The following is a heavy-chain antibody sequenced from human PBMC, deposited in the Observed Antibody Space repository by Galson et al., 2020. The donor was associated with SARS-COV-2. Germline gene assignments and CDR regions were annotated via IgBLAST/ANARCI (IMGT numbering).Heavy chain of an antibody. CDR3: ARRGGTVTTQHFDL. CDR1: GYTFTTYA. V-gene: IGHV1-3*01. CDR2: INAGNGNT. J-gene: IGHJ2*01. D-gene: IGHD4-17*01. Sequence: ASVKVSCKSSGYTFTTYAIHWVRQDPGQRLEWMGWINAGNGNTKYSQMFQGRVTITRDTSASTAYMELSSLRSEDTAVYYCARRGGTVTTQHFDLWGRGTLVTVSS.